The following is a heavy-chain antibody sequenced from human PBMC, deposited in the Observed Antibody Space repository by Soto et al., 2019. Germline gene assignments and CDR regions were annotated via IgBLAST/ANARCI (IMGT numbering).Heavy chain of an antibody. CDR1: GYTFTSYY. Sequence: ASVKVSCKASGYTFTSYYIHWVRQAPGQGLEWMGIINPSGGSTSYAQTFQGRVTMTRDTSTSTVYMELSSLTSEDTAVYYCSGGYYGSGSYYAGDYWGQGTLVTVSS. J-gene: IGHJ4*02. V-gene: IGHV1-46*01. D-gene: IGHD3-10*01. CDR3: SGGYYGSGSYYAGDY. CDR2: INPSGGST.